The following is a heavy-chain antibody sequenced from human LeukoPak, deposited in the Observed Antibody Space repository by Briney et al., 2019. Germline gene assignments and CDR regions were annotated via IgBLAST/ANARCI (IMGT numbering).Heavy chain of an antibody. CDR3: ARLRAGAISRADY. J-gene: IGHJ4*02. V-gene: IGHV4-38-2*01. CDR1: NFSISRGLY. Sequence: SETLSLTCAVSNFSISRGLYWGWIRQPPGKGLEWIGSTSLSGGTYYTPSLKSRATVSPDISKNQFSLKLISVTAEDTAFYYCARLRAGAISRADYWGQGTLVTVSS. D-gene: IGHD3-9*01. CDR2: TSLSGGT.